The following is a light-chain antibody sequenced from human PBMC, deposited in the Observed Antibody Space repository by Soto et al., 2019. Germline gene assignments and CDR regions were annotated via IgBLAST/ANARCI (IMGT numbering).Light chain of an antibody. CDR1: SSNIGAGYH. CDR2: ADN. CDR3: QSYDSTLSGPVV. V-gene: IGLV1-40*01. Sequence: QPVLTQPPSVSGAPGQRVTFSCTGSSSNIGAGYHVHWYQQFPGKAPKLLIYADNHRPSGVPERFSGSKSGTSASLVITGLQAADEADYYCQSYDSTLSGPVVFGGGTKVTVL. J-gene: IGLJ2*01.